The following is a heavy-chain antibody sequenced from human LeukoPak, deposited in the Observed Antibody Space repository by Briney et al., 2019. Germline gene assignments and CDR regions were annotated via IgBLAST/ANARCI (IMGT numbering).Heavy chain of an antibody. D-gene: IGHD5-18*01. V-gene: IGHV4-4*07. Sequence: SETLSLTCTVSGGPISSYYWSWIRQPAGKGLEWIGRIYSSGSTNYNPSLKSRVTMSVDTSKNQFSLKLSSVTAADTAVYYCATDTYSYGYYFDYWGQGTLVTVSS. CDR3: ATDTYSYGYYFDY. J-gene: IGHJ4*02. CDR1: GGPISSYY. CDR2: IYSSGST.